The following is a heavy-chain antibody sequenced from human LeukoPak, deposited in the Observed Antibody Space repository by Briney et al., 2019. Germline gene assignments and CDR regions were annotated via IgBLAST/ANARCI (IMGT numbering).Heavy chain of an antibody. CDR2: IYYSGST. CDR1: GGSISSSSYY. D-gene: IGHD4-11*01. Sequence: SETLSLTCTVSGGSISSSSYYWGWIRQPPGKGLEWIGSIYYSGSTYYNPSLKSRVTISVDTSKNQFSLKLSSVTAADTAVYYCARGGGDDYSNYLSWFDPWGQGTLVTVSS. V-gene: IGHV4-39*07. J-gene: IGHJ5*02. CDR3: ARGGGDDYSNYLSWFDP.